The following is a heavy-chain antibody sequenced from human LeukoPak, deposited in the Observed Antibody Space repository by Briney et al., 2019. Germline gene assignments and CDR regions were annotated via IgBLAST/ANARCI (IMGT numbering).Heavy chain of an antibody. CDR3: AKSLVVAAPPHWFDP. CDR1: GFTFSSYE. V-gene: IGHV3-48*03. D-gene: IGHD6-19*01. CDR2: ISSSGSTI. J-gene: IGHJ5*02. Sequence: PGGSLRLSCAASGFTFSSYEMNWVRQAPGKGLEWVSYISSSGSTIYYADSVKGRFTISRDNAKNSLYLQMNSLRAEDTAVYYCAKSLVVAAPPHWFDPWGQGTLVTVSS.